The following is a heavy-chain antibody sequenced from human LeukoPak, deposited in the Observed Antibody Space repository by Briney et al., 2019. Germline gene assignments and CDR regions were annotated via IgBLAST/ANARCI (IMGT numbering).Heavy chain of an antibody. CDR3: ARGGGLDV. Sequence: PPGGSLRLSGAASGFTFSSYWMNWARQAPGKGLEGVASINHNGNVNYYVDSVKGRFTISRDNAKNSLYQQMSNLRAEETAVYFCARGGGLDVWGQGATVTVSS. V-gene: IGHV3-7*03. D-gene: IGHD3-16*01. CDR1: GFTFSSYW. CDR2: INHNGNVN. J-gene: IGHJ6*02.